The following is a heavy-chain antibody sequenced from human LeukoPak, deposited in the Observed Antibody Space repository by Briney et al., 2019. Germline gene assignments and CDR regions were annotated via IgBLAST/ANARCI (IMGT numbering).Heavy chain of an antibody. CDR2: VHSSGDI. CDR3: ARGGRNSRVQFDY. Sequence: SETLSLTCTVSADSISTYYWSWIRQPAGKGLEWIGRVHSSGDINYNPCLKSRVTISTDQSKNQFSLHLNSMTAADTAVYYCARGGRNSRVQFDYWGQGMLVTVSS. V-gene: IGHV4-4*07. J-gene: IGHJ4*02. D-gene: IGHD3-16*01. CDR1: ADSISTYY.